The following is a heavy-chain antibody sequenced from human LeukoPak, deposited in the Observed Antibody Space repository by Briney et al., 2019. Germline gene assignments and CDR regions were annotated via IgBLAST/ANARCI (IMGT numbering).Heavy chain of an antibody. J-gene: IGHJ4*02. Sequence: GGSLRLSCAASGFTFSSYAMSWVSQAPGEGLRWVSIISGGAGSTYYADSVKGRFTISRDNSKNTLYLQMNSLRAEDTALYYCASGIAIFGAPLDYWGQGSLVTVSS. CDR1: GFTFSSYA. CDR3: ASGIAIFGAPLDY. V-gene: IGHV3-23*01. CDR2: ISGGAGST. D-gene: IGHD3-3*01.